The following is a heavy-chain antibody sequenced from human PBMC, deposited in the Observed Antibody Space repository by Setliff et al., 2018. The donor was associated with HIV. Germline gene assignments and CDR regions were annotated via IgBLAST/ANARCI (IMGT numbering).Heavy chain of an antibody. V-gene: IGHV3-49*04. CDR3: SRVARIALSGPAPYYYMDV. Sequence: GESLRLSCTSSGFIFGDYAVSWVRQAPGKGLEWVTFIRSKAYGGTTAYAASVEGRFTISRDDSKSVAYLQMDSLKTEDTAVYYCSRVARIALSGPAPYYYMDVWGKGTTVTVSS. J-gene: IGHJ6*03. D-gene: IGHD6-19*01. CDR2: IRSKAYGGTT. CDR1: GFIFGDYA.